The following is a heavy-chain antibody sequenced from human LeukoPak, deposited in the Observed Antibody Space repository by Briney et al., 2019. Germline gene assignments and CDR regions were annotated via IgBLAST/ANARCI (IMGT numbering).Heavy chain of an antibody. CDR1: GNTLTDFS. D-gene: IGHD5-24*01. CDR2: FDPEDGQP. CDR3: ATSINYNDFAFDS. Sequence: ASVKVSCSVSGNTLTDFSIHWVRQAPGKGLEWMGGFDPEDGQPVYAETFRDRVTLTEDSSTDTFYMELRTLRSDDTSIYYCATSINYNDFAFDSWGQGTLVTVSS. V-gene: IGHV1-24*01. J-gene: IGHJ4*02.